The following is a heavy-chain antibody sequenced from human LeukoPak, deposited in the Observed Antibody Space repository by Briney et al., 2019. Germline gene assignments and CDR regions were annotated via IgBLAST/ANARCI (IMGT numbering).Heavy chain of an antibody. Sequence: SGPTLVNPTQTLTLTCTFSGFSLSTSGMRVSWIRQPPGKALEWLARIDWNDDKFYSTSLKTRLTISEDTSKNQVVLTMTNMDPVDTATYFCARETSDYSSSWYGYYFDYWGQGTLVTVSS. CDR2: IDWNDDK. CDR3: ARETSDYSSSWYGYYFDY. CDR1: GFSLSTSGMR. V-gene: IGHV2-70*04. J-gene: IGHJ4*02. D-gene: IGHD6-13*01.